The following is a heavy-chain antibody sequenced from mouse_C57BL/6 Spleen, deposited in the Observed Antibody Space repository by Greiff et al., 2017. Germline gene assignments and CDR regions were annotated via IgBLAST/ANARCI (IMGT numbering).Heavy chain of an antibody. CDR1: GYTFTSYW. D-gene: IGHD2-3*01. CDR3: ARGLLDYYDMDD. J-gene: IGHJ4*01. V-gene: IGHV1-69*01. Sequence: QVQLQQPGAELVMPGASVKLSCKASGYTFTSYWMHWVKQRPGQGLEWIGEIDPSDSYTNYNQKFKGKSTLTVDKSSSTAYMQLSSRTSEDSADYDCARGLLDYYDMDDWGEGTSGTVSS. CDR2: IDPSDSYT.